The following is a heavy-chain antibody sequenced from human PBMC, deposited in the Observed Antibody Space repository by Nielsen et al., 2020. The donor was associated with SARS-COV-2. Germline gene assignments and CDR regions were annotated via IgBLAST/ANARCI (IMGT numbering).Heavy chain of an antibody. Sequence: GGSLRLSCAASGFTFSNAWMSWVRQAPGKGLEWVGRIESKTDGGTTDYAAPVKGRFTISRDDSKNTLYLQMNSLKTEDTAVYYCTTARDGYNRWGQGTLVTVSS. D-gene: IGHD5-24*01. V-gene: IGHV3-15*04. CDR1: GFTFSNAW. CDR2: IESKTDGGTT. CDR3: TTARDGYNR. J-gene: IGHJ4*02.